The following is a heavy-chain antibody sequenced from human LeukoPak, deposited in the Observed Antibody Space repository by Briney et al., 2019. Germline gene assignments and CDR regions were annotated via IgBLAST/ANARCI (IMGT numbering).Heavy chain of an antibody. CDR3: ARGLLSNGYGYYYYYMDV. CDR1: GYTFTSYD. J-gene: IGHJ6*03. V-gene: IGHV1-8*01. CDR2: MNPNSGNT. Sequence: ASVKVSCKASGYTFTSYDINWVRQATGQGLEWMGWMNPNSGNTGYAQKFQGRVTMTRNTSISTAYMELSSLRSEDTAVYYCARGLLSNGYGYYYYYMDVWGKGTTVTVSS. D-gene: IGHD6-13*01.